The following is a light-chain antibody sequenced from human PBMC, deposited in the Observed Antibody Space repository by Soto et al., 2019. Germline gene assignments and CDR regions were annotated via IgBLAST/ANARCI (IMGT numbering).Light chain of an antibody. CDR1: QSISGH. CDR2: GAS. CDR3: QQYDSWPPIT. J-gene: IGKJ2*01. Sequence: EIVMTQSPVTLSVSPGERAALSCRASQSISGHLAWYQQKPGQAPRLLIYGASARPTGVPTRFGGSGSGTDFTLTISRVQSDDAAVYYCQQYDSWPPITVGQGTKVDIK. V-gene: IGKV3-15*01.